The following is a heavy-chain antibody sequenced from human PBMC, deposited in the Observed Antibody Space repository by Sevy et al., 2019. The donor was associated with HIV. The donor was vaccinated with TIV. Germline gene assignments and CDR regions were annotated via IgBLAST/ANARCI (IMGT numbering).Heavy chain of an antibody. CDR2: ISSSSSYI. V-gene: IGHV3-21*01. J-gene: IGHJ5*02. Sequence: GGSLRLSCAASGFTFSSYSMNWVRQAPGKGLEWVSSISSSSSYIYYADSVKGRITISRDNAKNSLYLQMNSLRAEDTAVYYCAREVVPDIVVVVAATPNWFDPWGQGTLVTVSS. D-gene: IGHD2-15*01. CDR1: GFTFSSYS. CDR3: AREVVPDIVVVVAATPNWFDP.